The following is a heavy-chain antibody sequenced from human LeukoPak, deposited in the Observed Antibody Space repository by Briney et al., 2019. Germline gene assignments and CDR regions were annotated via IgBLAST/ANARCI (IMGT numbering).Heavy chain of an antibody. V-gene: IGHV1-46*01. CDR2: INPSGGST. CDR1: GYTFTSYY. Sequence: ASVKVSCKASGYTFTSYYMHWVRQAPGQGLEWMGIINPSGGSTSYAQKFQGRVTMTRDTSTSTVYMELSSLRSKDTAVYYCARDRGYSSGWYGDNYYYYYMDVWGKGTTVTVSS. J-gene: IGHJ6*03. CDR3: ARDRGYSSGWYGDNYYYYYMDV. D-gene: IGHD6-19*01.